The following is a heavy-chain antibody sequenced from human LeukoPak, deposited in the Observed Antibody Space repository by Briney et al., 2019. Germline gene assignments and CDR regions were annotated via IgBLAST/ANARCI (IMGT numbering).Heavy chain of an antibody. CDR3: AKDRFYDILTGYPDY. CDR1: GLTLSSFG. V-gene: IGHV3-23*01. Sequence: GGSPRLSCAASGLTLSSFGMSWVRQAPGKGLEWVSAISGSSGRTYYADAVKGRFTVSRDISKNTVSLQMNRLRADDTAMYHCAKDRFYDILTGYPDYWGQGTLVTVSS. CDR2: ISGSSGRT. J-gene: IGHJ4*02. D-gene: IGHD3-9*01.